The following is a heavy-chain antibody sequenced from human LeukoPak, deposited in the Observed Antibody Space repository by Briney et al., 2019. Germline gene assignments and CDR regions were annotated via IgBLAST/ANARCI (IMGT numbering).Heavy chain of an antibody. Sequence: GESLKISCKGYRYSFTSYWIGWVRQMPGKGLEWMGLIYPGDSDTRYSPSFQGQVTISADKSISTAYLQWNSLKASDTAMYYCARFVGACSGGSCYSDYWGQGTLVTVSS. D-gene: IGHD2-15*01. CDR1: RYSFTSYW. CDR2: IYPGDSDT. CDR3: ARFVGACSGGSCYSDY. J-gene: IGHJ4*02. V-gene: IGHV5-51*01.